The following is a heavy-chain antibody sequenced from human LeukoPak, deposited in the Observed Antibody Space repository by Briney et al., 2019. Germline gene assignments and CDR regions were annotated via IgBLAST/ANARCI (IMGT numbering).Heavy chain of an antibody. D-gene: IGHD6-13*01. Sequence: ASVKASCKASGYTFTSYGISWVRQAPGQGLEWMGWISAYNGNTNYAQKLQGRVTMTTDTSTSTAYMELRSLRSDDTAVYYCARIAAAGTENWFDPWGQGTLVTVSS. CDR1: GYTFTSYG. CDR3: ARIAAAGTENWFDP. V-gene: IGHV1-18*04. J-gene: IGHJ5*02. CDR2: ISAYNGNT.